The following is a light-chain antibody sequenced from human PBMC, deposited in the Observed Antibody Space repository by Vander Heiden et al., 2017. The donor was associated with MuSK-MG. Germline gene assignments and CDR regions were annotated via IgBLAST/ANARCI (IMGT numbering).Light chain of an antibody. J-gene: IGLJ2*01. CDR1: SSDVGGYNY. Sequence: QSALTQPASVSGSPGQSIPISCTVTSSDVGGYNYVSWYQQHPAKAPKLMIYDVSNRTAGVSNRFSGSKAGNTASLTISGLQAEDEADYYCSSDTSSSTLVFGGGTKLTVL. CDR3: SSDTSSSTLV. CDR2: DVS. V-gene: IGLV2-14*03.